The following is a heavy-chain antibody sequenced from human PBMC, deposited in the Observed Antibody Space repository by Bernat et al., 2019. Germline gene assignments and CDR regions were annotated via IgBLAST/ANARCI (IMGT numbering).Heavy chain of an antibody. CDR1: GFTFSSYS. Sequence: EVQLVESGGGLVKPGGSLRLSCAASGFTFSSYSMNWVRQAPGKGLEWVSSISSSSSYIYYADSVKGRFTISRVNAKNSLYLQMNSLRAEDTAVYYCARDTKVSHLPGEFDYWGQGTLVTVSS. CDR3: ARDTKVSHLPGEFDY. J-gene: IGHJ4*02. V-gene: IGHV3-21*01. CDR2: ISSSSSYI. D-gene: IGHD1-14*01.